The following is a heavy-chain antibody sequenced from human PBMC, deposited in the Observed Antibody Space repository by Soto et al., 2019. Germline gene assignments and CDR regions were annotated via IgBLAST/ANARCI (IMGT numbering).Heavy chain of an antibody. J-gene: IGHJ4*02. D-gene: IGHD1-26*01. V-gene: IGHV3-30*04. Sequence: QVQLVESGGGVVQPGRSLSLSCAASGFTFSDYPRHWVRQAPGKGLEWVAVISYDGRVKYYVDSVKGRFTISRDDSKNTLYLQMNSLRVDDTAVYYCARDFIVGAPDYFDYWGQGTLVTVSS. CDR1: GFTFSDYP. CDR3: ARDFIVGAPDYFDY. CDR2: ISYDGRVK.